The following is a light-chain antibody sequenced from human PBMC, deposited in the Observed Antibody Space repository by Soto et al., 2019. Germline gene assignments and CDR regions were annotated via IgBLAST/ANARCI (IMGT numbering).Light chain of an antibody. V-gene: IGLV2-14*01. CDR2: EDT. CDR1: STDVGGYKY. J-gene: IGLJ1*01. Sequence: QSVRTQTASVSGSPWQSITISCAGTSTDVGGYKYVSWYQLHPGKAPKLIIYEDTNRPSGVSDRFSGSKSGNTASLTISGLQAEDEADYYCFSYTSSSTRVFGTGTKVTVL. CDR3: FSYTSSSTRV.